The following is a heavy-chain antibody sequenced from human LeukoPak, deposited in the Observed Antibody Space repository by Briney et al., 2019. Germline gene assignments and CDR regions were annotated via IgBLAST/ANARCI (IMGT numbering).Heavy chain of an antibody. CDR3: AKGRPVRGYSYATPPGYFFDY. V-gene: IGHV3-23*01. Sequence: PGGSLRPSCAASGFTFSSYAMSWVRQAPGKGLEWVSAISGSGGSTYYADSVKGRFTISRDNSKNTLYLQMNSLRAEDTAVYYCAKGRPVRGYSYATPPGYFFDYWGQGTLVTVSS. D-gene: IGHD5-18*01. J-gene: IGHJ4*02. CDR1: GFTFSSYA. CDR2: ISGSGGST.